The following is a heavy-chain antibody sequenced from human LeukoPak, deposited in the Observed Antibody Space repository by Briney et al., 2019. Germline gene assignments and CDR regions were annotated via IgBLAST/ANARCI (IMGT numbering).Heavy chain of an antibody. D-gene: IGHD2-2*01. Sequence: PGGSLRLSCAASGFTFSSYAMSWVRQAPGKGLEWVSAISGRGGSTYYADSVKGRFTISRDNSKNTLYLQMNSLRAEDTAVYYCARESGREYCSSTSCYDYFDYWGQGTLVTVSS. CDR3: ARESGREYCSSTSCYDYFDY. V-gene: IGHV3-23*01. J-gene: IGHJ4*02. CDR1: GFTFSSYA. CDR2: ISGRGGST.